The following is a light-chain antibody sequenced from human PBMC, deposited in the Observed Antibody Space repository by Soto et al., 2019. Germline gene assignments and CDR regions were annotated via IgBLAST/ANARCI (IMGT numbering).Light chain of an antibody. J-gene: IGKJ2*01. CDR3: QQYNNLPPYS. CDR2: DAS. V-gene: IGKV1-33*01. Sequence: DIQMTQSPSSLSASLGDRVTITCQASQAISKYLHWYHQRPGKAPILVIYDASNLEAGAPSRFSGGGSGTSFTLTISSLQPEDIGTYFCQQYNNLPPYSFGQGTKLEI. CDR1: QAISKY.